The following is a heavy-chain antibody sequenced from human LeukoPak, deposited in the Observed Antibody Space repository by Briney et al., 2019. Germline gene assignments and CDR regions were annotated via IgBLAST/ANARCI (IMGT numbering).Heavy chain of an antibody. D-gene: IGHD1-1*01. V-gene: IGHV3-9*01. Sequence: GGSLRLSCAASGFTFDDYAMPWVRQAPGKGLEWVSGISWNSGSIGYADSVKGRFTISRDNAKNSLYLQMNSLRAEDTALYYCEKGAVHDYFDYCGQGTLVTVSS. J-gene: IGHJ4*02. CDR2: ISWNSGSI. CDR3: EKGAVHDYFDY. CDR1: GFTFDDYA.